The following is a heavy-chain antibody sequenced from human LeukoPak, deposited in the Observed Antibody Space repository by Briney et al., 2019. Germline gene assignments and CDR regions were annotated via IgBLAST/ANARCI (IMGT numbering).Heavy chain of an antibody. CDR1: GFTFGNYA. V-gene: IGHV3-30*04. CDR2: ISFDGSEK. J-gene: IGHJ4*02. CDR3: ARGTYYYDSSGYYSGGLGY. Sequence: GRSLRLSCAASGFTFGNYAMHWVRQAPGKGLECVSVISFDGSEKYYADSVKGRCTISRDNSENTLYVQMNSLRAEDTAVYYCARGTYYYDSSGYYSGGLGYWGQGNLVTVSS. D-gene: IGHD3-22*01.